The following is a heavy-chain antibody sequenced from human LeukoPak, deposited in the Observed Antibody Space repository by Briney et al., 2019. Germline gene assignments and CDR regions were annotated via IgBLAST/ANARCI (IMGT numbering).Heavy chain of an antibody. Sequence: PGGSLRLSCAASGFTFSSYGMHWVRQAPGKGLEWVAFIRYDGSNKYYADSVKGRFTISRDNAKNSLYLQMNSLRAEDTALYYCARDRIAVAGTLFGYYYYMDVWGKGTTVTVSS. CDR1: GFTFSSYG. V-gene: IGHV3-30*02. CDR3: ARDRIAVAGTLFGYYYYMDV. CDR2: IRYDGSNK. D-gene: IGHD6-19*01. J-gene: IGHJ6*03.